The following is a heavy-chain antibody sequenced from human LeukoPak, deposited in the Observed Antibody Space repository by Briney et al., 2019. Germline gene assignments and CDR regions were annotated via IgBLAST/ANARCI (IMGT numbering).Heavy chain of an antibody. V-gene: IGHV1-2*06. Sequence: ASVKVSCKASGYIFTGYYMHWVRQAPGQGIEWMGRINPNSGGTNYAQKFQGRVTMTRDTSISTAYMELSRLRSDDTAVYYCARDAYSGYEDDAFDIWGQGTMVTVSS. D-gene: IGHD5-12*01. CDR2: INPNSGGT. J-gene: IGHJ3*02. CDR3: ARDAYSGYEDDAFDI. CDR1: GYIFTGYY.